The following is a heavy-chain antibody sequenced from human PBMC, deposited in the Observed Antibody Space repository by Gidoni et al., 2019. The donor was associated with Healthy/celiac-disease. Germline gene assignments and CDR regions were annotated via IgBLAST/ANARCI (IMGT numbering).Heavy chain of an antibody. CDR1: GFTFSNYA. V-gene: IGHV3-23*01. CDR3: ARDSPSLAVAFLNWFDP. D-gene: IGHD6-19*01. J-gene: IGHJ5*02. CDR2: IIGSGGST. Sequence: EVQLLESGGGLVPPGGSLRLSCAASGFTFSNYALSWVLQAPGKGLEWVSAIIGSGGSTYYADSVKGRFTISRDNSKNTLYLQMNSLRAEDTAVYYCARDSPSLAVAFLNWFDPWGQGTLVTVSS.